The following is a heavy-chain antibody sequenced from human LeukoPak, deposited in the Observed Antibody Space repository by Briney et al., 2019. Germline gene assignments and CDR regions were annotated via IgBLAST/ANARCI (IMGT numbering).Heavy chain of an antibody. CDR1: GGSFSGYY. D-gene: IGHD3-9*01. V-gene: IGHV4-34*01. Sequence: SETLSLTCAVYGGSFSGYYWSWIRQPPGKGLEWIGEINHSGSANYNPSLKSRVTISVDTSKNQFSLKLSSVTAADTAVYYCARTKIRIRESSFTIFSPRARAFDIWGQGTMVTVSS. CDR2: INHSGSA. CDR3: ARTKIRIRESSFTIFSPRARAFDI. J-gene: IGHJ3*02.